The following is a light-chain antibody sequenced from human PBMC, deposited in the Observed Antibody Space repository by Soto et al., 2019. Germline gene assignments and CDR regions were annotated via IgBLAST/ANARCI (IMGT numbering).Light chain of an antibody. Sequence: QSALTQPASVSGSPGQSIHISCTGTSSDVGSYNLVSWYQQHPGKAPKLMIYEVSKRPSGVSNRFSGSKSGNTASLTISGLQAEDEADYYCCSYAGSSTYVFGTGTEVTVL. CDR1: SSDVGSYNL. V-gene: IGLV2-23*02. CDR2: EVS. CDR3: CSYAGSSTYV. J-gene: IGLJ1*01.